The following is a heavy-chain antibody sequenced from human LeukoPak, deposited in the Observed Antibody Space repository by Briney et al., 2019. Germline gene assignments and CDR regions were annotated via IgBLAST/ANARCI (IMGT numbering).Heavy chain of an antibody. CDR2: IVVGSGNT. V-gene: IGHV1-58*02. Sequence: GASVKVSCKASGFTFTSSAMQWVRQARGQRLEWIGWIVVGSGNTNYAQKFQERVTITRDMSTSTAYMELSSLRSEDTAVYYCAADWDTAMVGNYYYYMDVWGKGTTVAVSS. J-gene: IGHJ6*03. D-gene: IGHD5-18*01. CDR3: AADWDTAMVGNYYYYMDV. CDR1: GFTFTSSA.